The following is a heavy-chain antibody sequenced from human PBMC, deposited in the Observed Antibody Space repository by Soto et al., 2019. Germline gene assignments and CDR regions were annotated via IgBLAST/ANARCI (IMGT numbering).Heavy chain of an antibody. CDR1: GFTFSSYG. CDR2: ISYDGSNK. J-gene: IGHJ5*02. V-gene: IGHV3-30*18. Sequence: QVQLVESGGGVVQPGRSLRLSCAASGFTFSSYGMHWVRQAPGKGLEWVAVISYDGSNKYYADSVKGRFTISRDNAKNTLYLQMNSQRAEDTAVYYCAKDHSYSGSYYEWFSNWFDPWGQGTLVTVSS. D-gene: IGHD1-26*01. CDR3: AKDHSYSGSYYEWFSNWFDP.